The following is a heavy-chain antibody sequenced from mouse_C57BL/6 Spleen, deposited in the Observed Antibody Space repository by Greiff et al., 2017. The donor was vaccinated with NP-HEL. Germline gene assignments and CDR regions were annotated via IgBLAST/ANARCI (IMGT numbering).Heavy chain of an antibody. V-gene: IGHV1-19*01. CDR1: GYTFTDYY. CDR2: INPYNGGT. J-gene: IGHJ1*03. CDR3: AREGGGSSHWYFDV. D-gene: IGHD1-1*01. Sequence: VQLQQSGPVLVKPGASVKMSCKASGYTFTDYYMNWVKQSHGKSLEWIGVINPYNGGTSYNQKFKGKATLTVDKSSSTAYMELNSLTSEDSPVYYCAREGGGSSHWYFDVWGTGTTVTVSS.